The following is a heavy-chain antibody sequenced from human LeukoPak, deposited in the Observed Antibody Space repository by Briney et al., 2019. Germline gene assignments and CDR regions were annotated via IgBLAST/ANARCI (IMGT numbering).Heavy chain of an antibody. CDR3: AKRQRITLFGVNTVYFDY. V-gene: IGHV3-23*01. CDR1: GFTFTNCA. D-gene: IGHD3-3*01. J-gene: IGHJ4*02. Sequence: GGSLRLSCAASGFTFTNCAMRGCRRAPAQGGEGCSAIIDRSAGTYFADAVKGRFIISSANTNNTLYLQMSSLRADDTAVYYCAKRQRITLFGVNTVYFDYWGQGTLVTVSS. CDR2: IIDRSAGT.